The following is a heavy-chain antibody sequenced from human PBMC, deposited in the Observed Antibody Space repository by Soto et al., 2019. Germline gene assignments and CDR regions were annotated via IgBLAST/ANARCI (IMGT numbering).Heavy chain of an antibody. CDR1: GITFSNVW. CDR2: IKSKTDGGTT. Sequence: EVQLVESGGGLVKPGGTLRVSCAASGITFSNVWMTWVRQAPGKGLEWVGRIKSKTDGGTTDYGATGRVRFTISRDDSKTTLYLQMNSLKTEDTAVYYCTTGRFSSSLYFDSWGQGTLVTVSS. J-gene: IGHJ4*02. D-gene: IGHD6-6*01. V-gene: IGHV3-15*01. CDR3: TTGRFSSSLYFDS.